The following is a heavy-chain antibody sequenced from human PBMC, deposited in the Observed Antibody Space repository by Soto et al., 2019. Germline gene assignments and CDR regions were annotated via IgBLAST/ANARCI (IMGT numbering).Heavy chain of an antibody. J-gene: IGHJ4*02. D-gene: IGHD7-27*01. Sequence: GGSLRLACAASGFTFSSYWMPWVRQAPGKGLVWVSRINSDGSSTSYADSVKGRFTISRDNAKNTLYLQMNSLRAEDMAVYYCASSLLTPFDYWGQGTLVTVSS. CDR2: INSDGSST. CDR3: ASSLLTPFDY. V-gene: IGHV3-74*01. CDR1: GFTFSSYW.